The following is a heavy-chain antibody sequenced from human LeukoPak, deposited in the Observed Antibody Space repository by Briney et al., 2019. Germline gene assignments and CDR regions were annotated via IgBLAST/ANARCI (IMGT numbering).Heavy chain of an antibody. CDR1: GFTFDDYA. Sequence: PGRSLRLSCAASGFTFDDYAMHWVRQAPGKGLEWVSGISWNSGSIGYADSVKGRFTISRDNAKNSLYLQMNSLRAEDTAVYYCAKGPFWSGYGALDYWGQGTLVTVSS. V-gene: IGHV3-9*01. CDR3: AKGPFWSGYGALDY. J-gene: IGHJ4*02. D-gene: IGHD3-3*01. CDR2: ISWNSGSI.